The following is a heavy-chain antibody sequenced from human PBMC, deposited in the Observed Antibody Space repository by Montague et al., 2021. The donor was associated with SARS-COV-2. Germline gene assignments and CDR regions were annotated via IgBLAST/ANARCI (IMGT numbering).Heavy chain of an antibody. CDR1: GFSLSTSGVG. Sequence: PALVKPTQTLTLTCTFSGFSLSTSGVGVGWIRQPPGKALEWLARXDWDDDKYCSTSLKTRLTISKDTSKNQVVLTMTNMDPVDTATYYCARTTMITFGGVIVPFDYWGQGTLVTVSS. V-gene: IGHV2-70*11. J-gene: IGHJ4*02. CDR2: XDWDDDK. D-gene: IGHD3-16*02. CDR3: ARTTMITFGGVIVPFDY.